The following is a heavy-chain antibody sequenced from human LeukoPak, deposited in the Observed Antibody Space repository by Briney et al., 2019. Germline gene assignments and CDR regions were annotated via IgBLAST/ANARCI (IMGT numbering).Heavy chain of an antibody. D-gene: IGHD6-19*01. CDR2: IWYDGSNK. J-gene: IGHJ5*02. CDR3: ARDRNSSGWLLYWFDP. CDR1: GFTFSSYG. V-gene: IGHV3-33*01. Sequence: PGRPLRLSCAASGFTFSSYGMHWVRQAPGKGLEWVAVIWYDGSNKYYADSVKGRFTISRDNSKNTLYLQMNSLRAEDTAVYYCARDRNSSGWLLYWFDPWGQGTLVTVSS.